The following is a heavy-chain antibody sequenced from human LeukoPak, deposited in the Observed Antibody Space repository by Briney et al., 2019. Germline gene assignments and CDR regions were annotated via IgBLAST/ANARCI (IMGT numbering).Heavy chain of an antibody. CDR2: IKQDGSES. D-gene: IGHD2-8*02. CDR1: GFMFSNYW. V-gene: IGHV3-7*03. CDR3: ATYRQVLLPFES. Sequence: GGSLRLSCAASGFMFSNYWMSWVRQAPGKGLEWVANIKQDGSESRYVDSVKGRFTISRDNAKNSLYLQMNSLKAEDTAIYYCATYRQVLLPFESWGQGTLVTVSS. J-gene: IGHJ4*02.